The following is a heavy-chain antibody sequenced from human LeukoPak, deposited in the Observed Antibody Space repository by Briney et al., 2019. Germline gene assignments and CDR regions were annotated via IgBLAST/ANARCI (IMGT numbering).Heavy chain of an antibody. D-gene: IGHD3-22*01. V-gene: IGHV1-69*04. CDR2: IIPILGIA. J-gene: IGHJ4*02. CDR3: AREDYYDSSGYYQPSYYFDY. Sequence: VKVSCKASGGTFSSYAISWVRQAPGQGLEWMGRIIPILGIADYAQKFQGRVTITADKSTSTAHMELSSLRSEDTAVYYCAREDYYDSSGYYQPSYYFDYWGQGTLVTVSS. CDR1: GGTFSSYA.